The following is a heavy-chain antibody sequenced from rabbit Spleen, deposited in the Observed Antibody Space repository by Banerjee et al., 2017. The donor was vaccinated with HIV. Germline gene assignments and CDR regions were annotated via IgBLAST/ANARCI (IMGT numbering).Heavy chain of an antibody. CDR3: ARDAGSGPYIDGYFDL. D-gene: IGHD8-1*01. CDR1: GVSFSRSSY. V-gene: IGHV1S40*01. J-gene: IGHJ4*01. CDR2: IDTGNSGFT. Sequence: QSLEESGGDLVKPGASLTLTCTASGVSFSRSSYMCWVRQAPGKGLEWIACIDTGNSGFTYFATWAKGRFTCSKISSTTVTLQMTSLPVADTATFFCARDAGSGPYIDGYFDLWGQGTLVTVS.